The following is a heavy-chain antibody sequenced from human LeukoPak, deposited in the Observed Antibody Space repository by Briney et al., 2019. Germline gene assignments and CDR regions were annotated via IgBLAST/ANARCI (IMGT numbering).Heavy chain of an antibody. Sequence: GGSLRLSCAASGFTFSSYAMSWVRQAPGKGLEWVSVIYSDGSTYYADSVKGRFTISRDNSKNMLYLQMNSLRAEDTALYYCTREAGATDYWGQGTLVTVSS. D-gene: IGHD1-26*01. CDR2: IYSDGST. CDR3: TREAGATDY. V-gene: IGHV3-66*01. J-gene: IGHJ4*02. CDR1: GFTFSSYA.